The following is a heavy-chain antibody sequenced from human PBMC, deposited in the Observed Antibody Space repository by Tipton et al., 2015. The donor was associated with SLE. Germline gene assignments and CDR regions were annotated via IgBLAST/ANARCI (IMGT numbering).Heavy chain of an antibody. Sequence: TLSLTCSVSGASISGSTSYWGWIRQSPGKGLEWIGSIHYSGSTNYNPSLKSRVTISVDTSKNQFSLKLNSVTAADTAVYYCARAQGAMDSFDIWGQGTMVTVSS. CDR2: IHYSGST. J-gene: IGHJ3*02. CDR3: ARAQGAMDSFDI. CDR1: GASISGSTSY. V-gene: IGHV4-39*07.